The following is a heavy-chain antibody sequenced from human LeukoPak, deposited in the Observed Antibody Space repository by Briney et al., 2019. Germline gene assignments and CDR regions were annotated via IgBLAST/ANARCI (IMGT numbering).Heavy chain of an antibody. J-gene: IGHJ4*02. CDR1: GFTYSSYA. D-gene: IGHD3-3*01. V-gene: IGHV3-23*01. CDR3: VYGSDFWSGSIFDY. CDR2: ISGSGGTT. Sequence: GGSLRLSCAPSGFTYSSYAMSWVRHAPEEALEWVSSISGSGGTTSHTHSVKGRFTISSDNYKNTLYLQINSLRAEDTAVYYCVYGSDFWSGSIFDYWGQGTLVTVSS.